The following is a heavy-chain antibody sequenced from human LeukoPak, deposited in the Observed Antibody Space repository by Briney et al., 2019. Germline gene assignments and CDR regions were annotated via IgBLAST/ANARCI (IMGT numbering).Heavy chain of an antibody. J-gene: IGHJ6*03. D-gene: IGHD2-2*02. V-gene: IGHV1-24*01. CDR2: FDPEDGET. Sequence: ASVKVSCKASGYTFTSYDINWVRQAPGKGLEWMGGFDPEDGETIYAQKFQGRVTMTEDTSTDTAYMELSSLRSEDTAVYYCATDLYCSGTSCYTNYYYYMDVWGKGTTVTVSS. CDR3: ATDLYCSGTSCYTNYYYYMDV. CDR1: GYTFTSYD.